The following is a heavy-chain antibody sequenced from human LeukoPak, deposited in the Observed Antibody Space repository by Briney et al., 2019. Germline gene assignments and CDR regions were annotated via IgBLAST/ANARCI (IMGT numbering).Heavy chain of an antibody. CDR1: GYRFTNYW. CDR2: IYPGDSDT. CDR3: VRRTDYYMDV. Sequence: GESLKISCKGSGYRFTNYWIGWVRQMPGKGLEWMGIIYPGDSDTRYSPSFQGQVTISADKSINTAYLKWSSLKALDTAMYYCVRRTDYYMDVWGKGTTVTVSS. J-gene: IGHJ6*03. V-gene: IGHV5-51*01.